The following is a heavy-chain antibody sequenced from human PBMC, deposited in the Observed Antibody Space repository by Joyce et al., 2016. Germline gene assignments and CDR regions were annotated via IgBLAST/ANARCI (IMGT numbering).Heavy chain of an antibody. D-gene: IGHD4-23*01. CDR3: AREAPSTVVTDY. V-gene: IGHV4-38-2*02. CDR1: GYSISSGYY. J-gene: IGHJ4*02. Sequence: QVHLQESGPGLVKHSETLSLSCTVSGYSISSGYYWGWIRQPPGKGLEWIGSIYHSGGTDYNPSLKSRVTISVDTSKNQFSLNLTSVTAADTAVYYCAREAPSTVVTDYWGQGTLVTVSS. CDR2: IYHSGGT.